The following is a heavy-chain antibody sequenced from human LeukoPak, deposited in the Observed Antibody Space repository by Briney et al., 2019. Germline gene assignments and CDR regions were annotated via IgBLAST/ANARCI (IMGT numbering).Heavy chain of an antibody. CDR1: GFTFSSYA. CDR2: ISSSSSST. J-gene: IGHJ3*02. Sequence: GGSLRLSCAASGFTFSSYAMSWVRQAPGKGLEWVSSISSSSSSTYYADSVKGRFTISRDNSKNTLYLQMNSLRAEATAVYYCSKDRLHYDNAVGNYRQYRSEHDAFDIWGQGTIVTVSS. V-gene: IGHV3-23*01. D-gene: IGHD3-16*01. CDR3: SKDRLHYDNAVGNYRQYRSEHDAFDI.